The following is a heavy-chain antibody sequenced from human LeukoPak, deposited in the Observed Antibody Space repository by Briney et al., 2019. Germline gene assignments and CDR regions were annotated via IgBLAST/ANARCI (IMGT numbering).Heavy chain of an antibody. CDR1: GGSISSYY. CDR2: IYTSGST. Sequence: SETLSLTCTVSGGSISSYYWSWIRQPAGKGLEWIGRIYTSGSTNYNPSLKSRVTMSVDTSKNQFSLKLSSVTAADTAVYYCAKTRGTRRSYYYYGMDVWGQGTTVTVSS. V-gene: IGHV4-4*07. J-gene: IGHJ6*02. CDR3: AKTRGTRRSYYYYGMDV. D-gene: IGHD2-15*01.